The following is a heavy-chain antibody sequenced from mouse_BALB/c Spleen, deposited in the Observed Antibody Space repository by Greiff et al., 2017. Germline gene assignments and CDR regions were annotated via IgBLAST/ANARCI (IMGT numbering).Heavy chain of an antibody. CDR3: ARDTYDGNYYAMDY. D-gene: IGHD2-10*01. CDR2: IWGDGST. Sequence: QVQLKESGPGLVAPSQSLSITCTVSGFSLTGYGVNWVRQPPGKGLEWLGMIWGDGSTDYNSALKSRLSISKDNSKSQVFLKMNSLQTDDTARYYWARDTYDGNYYAMDYWGQGTSVTVSS. CDR1: GFSLTGYG. V-gene: IGHV2-6-7*01. J-gene: IGHJ4*01.